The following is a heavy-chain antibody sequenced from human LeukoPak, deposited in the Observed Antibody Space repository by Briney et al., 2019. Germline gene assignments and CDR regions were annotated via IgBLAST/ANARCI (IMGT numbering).Heavy chain of an antibody. D-gene: IGHD3-16*01. V-gene: IGHV3-7*03. CDR1: GFTFSTYW. J-gene: IGHJ6*02. CDR2: INQDGSEK. Sequence: SGGSLRLSCAASGFTFSTYWMTWVRQAPGKGLEWVANINQDGSEKHYVDSVKGRFTISRDNAKNSLYLQMSNLRAEDTAVYFCARGGGLDVWGQGATVTVSS. CDR3: ARGGGLDV.